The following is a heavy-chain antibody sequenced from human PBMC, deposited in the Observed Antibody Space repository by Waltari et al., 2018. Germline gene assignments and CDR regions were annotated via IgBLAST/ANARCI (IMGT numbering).Heavy chain of an antibody. D-gene: IGHD6-6*01. CDR1: GYSISSCYY. CDR3: ARQVDPLLPSAHYFDY. CDR2: IYHSGST. Sequence: QVQLQESGPGLVKPSETLSLTCAVSGYSISSCYYWGWIRQPPGKGLEWIGSIYHSGSTYYNPSLKSRVTISVDTSKNQFSLKLSSVTAADTAVYYCARQVDPLLPSAHYFDYWGQGTLVTVSS. V-gene: IGHV4-38-2*01. J-gene: IGHJ4*02.